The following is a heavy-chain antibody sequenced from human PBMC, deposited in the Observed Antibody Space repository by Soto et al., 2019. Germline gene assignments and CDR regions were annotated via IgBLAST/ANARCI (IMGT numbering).Heavy chain of an antibody. CDR3: ARADYYYGSGSYFDY. J-gene: IGHJ4*02. D-gene: IGHD3-10*01. V-gene: IGHV1-46*01. CDR1: GYTFTSYY. Sequence: QVQLVQSGAEVKKPGASVKVSCKASGYTFTSYYMHWVRQAPGQGLEWMGIINPSGGSTSYAQKCQGRVTMTRDTSTSTVYMELSSLRSEDTAVYYCARADYYYGSGSYFDYWGQGTLVTVSS. CDR2: INPSGGST.